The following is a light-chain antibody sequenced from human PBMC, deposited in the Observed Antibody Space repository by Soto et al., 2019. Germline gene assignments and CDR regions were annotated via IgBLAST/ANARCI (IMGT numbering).Light chain of an antibody. Sequence: DIQMTQSPSSLSASIGDTITISCRASQNIERYLNWYQKKEGKAPKLLIYAASTLQSGVPSRFSGSGSGTDFTLTISCLQSEDFATYYCQQYYSYSWTFGQGTKVDIK. CDR2: AAS. CDR3: QQYYSYSWT. CDR1: QNIERY. J-gene: IGKJ1*01. V-gene: IGKV1-39*01.